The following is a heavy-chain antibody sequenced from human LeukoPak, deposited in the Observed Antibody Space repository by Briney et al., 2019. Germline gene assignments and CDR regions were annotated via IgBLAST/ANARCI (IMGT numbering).Heavy chain of an antibody. D-gene: IGHD6-13*01. Sequence: PGGSLRLSCAASGFAFSTYSMNWVRQAPGKGLEWLSYITSTSYAIYYGDSVKGRFTISRDNAKNSLYLQRNSLRAEDTAVYYCARVAPGHDVGRGYFDYWGQGTLVTVSS. J-gene: IGHJ4*02. CDR1: GFAFSTYS. V-gene: IGHV3-48*01. CDR3: ARVAPGHDVGRGYFDY. CDR2: ITSTSYAI.